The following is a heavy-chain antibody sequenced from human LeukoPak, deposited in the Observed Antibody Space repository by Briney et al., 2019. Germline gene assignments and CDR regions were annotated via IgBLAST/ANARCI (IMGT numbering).Heavy chain of an antibody. CDR1: GFTFSSYS. V-gene: IGHV3-48*02. D-gene: IGHD1-26*01. CDR3: ACSGSYRFDY. J-gene: IGHJ4*02. CDR2: ITASGTAM. Sequence: GGSLRLSCAASGFTFSSYSMNWVRQAPGKGLEWVSHITASGTAMFYADSVKGRFTISRDNAKNSLYLQMNSLRDEDTAVYYCACSGSYRFDYWGQGTLVTVSS.